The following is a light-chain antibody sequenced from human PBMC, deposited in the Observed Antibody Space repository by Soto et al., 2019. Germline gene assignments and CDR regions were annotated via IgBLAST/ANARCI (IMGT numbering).Light chain of an antibody. Sequence: QSALTQPPSASGSPGQSVTISCTGTNSDIGTYIYVSWYQQHPGKGPRLILYEVSKRPSGVPDRFSGSKSGNTASLTVSGLQTEDEGDYYCSSYAGSSTWVFGGGTKVTVL. V-gene: IGLV2-8*01. CDR2: EVS. J-gene: IGLJ3*02. CDR1: NSDIGTYIY. CDR3: SSYAGSSTWV.